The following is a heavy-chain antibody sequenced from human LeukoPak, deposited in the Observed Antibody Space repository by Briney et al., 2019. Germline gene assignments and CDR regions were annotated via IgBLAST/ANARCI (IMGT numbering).Heavy chain of an antibody. V-gene: IGHV4-34*01. CDR3: ASGIAAAGSFDY. Sequence: SETLSLTCAVYGGSFSGYYWSWIRQPPGKGLEWIGEINHSGSTNYNPSLKSRVTISVDTSKNQFSLKLSSVTAADTAVYYCASGIAAAGSFDYWGQGTLVTVSS. J-gene: IGHJ4*02. CDR1: GGSFSGYY. D-gene: IGHD6-13*01. CDR2: INHSGST.